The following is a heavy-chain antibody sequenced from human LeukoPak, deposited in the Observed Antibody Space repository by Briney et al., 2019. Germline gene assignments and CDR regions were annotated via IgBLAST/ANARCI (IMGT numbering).Heavy chain of an antibody. CDR2: GST. D-gene: IGHD3-3*01. CDR3: ARVGFWSLDY. Sequence: GSTNYNPSLKSRVTISVDTSKNQFSLKLSSVTAADTAVYYCARVGFWSLDYWGQGTLVTVSS. V-gene: IGHV4-30-2*04. J-gene: IGHJ4*02.